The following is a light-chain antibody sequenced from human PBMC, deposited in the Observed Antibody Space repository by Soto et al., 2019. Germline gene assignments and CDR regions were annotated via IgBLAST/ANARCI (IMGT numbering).Light chain of an antibody. J-gene: IGKJ1*01. V-gene: IGKV1-5*03. CDR1: QSISGW. CDR2: KAS. Sequence: DVQMTQSPSTLSASVGDRVTITCRASQSISGWLAWYQQRPGTAPKLMIYKASTLETGVPSRFSGSGSGTEFTLTINNLQPDDFATYYCQQYMSYSFGQGTKVDIK. CDR3: QQYMSYS.